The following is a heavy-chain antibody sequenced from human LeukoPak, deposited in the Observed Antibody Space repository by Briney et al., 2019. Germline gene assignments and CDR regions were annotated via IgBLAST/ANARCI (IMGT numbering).Heavy chain of an antibody. CDR2: IYYSGST. CDR1: GGSLSSGSYY. J-gene: IGHJ4*02. D-gene: IGHD3-10*01. Sequence: SETLSLTCTVSGGSLSSGSYYWSWIRQPPGKGLEWIGYIYYSGSTNYNPSLKSRVTISVDTSKNQFSLKLSSVTAADTAVYYCARGGSYYYGSGSYSRSLFDYWGQGTLVTVSS. V-gene: IGHV4-61*01. CDR3: ARGGSYYYGSGSYSRSLFDY.